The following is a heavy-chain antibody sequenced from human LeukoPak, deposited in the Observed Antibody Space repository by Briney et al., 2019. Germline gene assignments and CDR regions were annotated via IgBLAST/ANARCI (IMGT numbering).Heavy chain of an antibody. CDR3: ARSREMATIMFHFDY. D-gene: IGHD5-24*01. CDR1: GYTFTGYY. Sequence: GASVKVSCKASGYTFTGYYMHWVRQAPGQGLEWMGWINPNSGGTNYAQKFQGRVTISIDTSKNQFSLKLSSVTAADTAVYYCARSREMATIMFHFDYWGQGTLVTVSS. V-gene: IGHV1-2*02. J-gene: IGHJ4*02. CDR2: INPNSGGT.